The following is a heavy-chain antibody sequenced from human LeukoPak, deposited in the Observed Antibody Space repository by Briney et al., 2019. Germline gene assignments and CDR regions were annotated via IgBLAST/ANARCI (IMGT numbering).Heavy chain of an antibody. CDR2: IYPGDSDT. CDR1: GYSFTNFW. D-gene: IGHD1-26*01. CDR3: VRHVITPGGTGSGWFDP. J-gene: IGHJ5*02. Sequence: GESLKISCKGSGYSFTNFWIGWVRQTPGKGLEWMGIIYPGDSDTRYRPSFQGQVTISVDKSKSTAYLQWSSLQASDTAMYYCVRHVITPGGTGSGWFDPWGQGTQVTVSS. V-gene: IGHV5-51*01.